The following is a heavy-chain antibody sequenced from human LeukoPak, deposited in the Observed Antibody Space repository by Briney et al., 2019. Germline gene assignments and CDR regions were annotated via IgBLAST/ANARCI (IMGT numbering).Heavy chain of an antibody. CDR1: GGSMSSYY. V-gene: IGHV4-59*01. CDR3: ARRVGDKDYFDY. J-gene: IGHJ4*02. Sequence: SETLSLTCTVSGGSMSSYYWSWIRQPPGKGLEWIAYIYYRGSTNYNPSLKSRVTISVDTSNNQFSLKLSSVTAADTAVYYCARRVGDKDYFDYWGQGTLVTVSS. D-gene: IGHD1-26*01. CDR2: IYYRGST.